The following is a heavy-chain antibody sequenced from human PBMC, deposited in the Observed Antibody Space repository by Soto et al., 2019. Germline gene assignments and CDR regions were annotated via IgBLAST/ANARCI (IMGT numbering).Heavy chain of an antibody. V-gene: IGHV3-11*05. CDR3: ERDLDGIDV. Sequence: QVQLVESGGGLVKPGGSLRLSCAASGLTFSDYYMSWIRQAPGKGLEWVSYITPRGDYTKYADSVQGRFTLSRDNAKNSLYLQMTSLRAEDTAVYYCERDLDGIDVWGQGTTVIVSS. J-gene: IGHJ6*02. CDR2: ITPRGDYT. CDR1: GLTFSDYY.